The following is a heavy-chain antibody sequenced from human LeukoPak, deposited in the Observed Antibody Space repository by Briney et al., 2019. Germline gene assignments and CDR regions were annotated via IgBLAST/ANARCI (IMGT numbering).Heavy chain of an antibody. CDR1: GFTVSSNY. Sequence: GGSLRLSCAASGFTVSSNYMSWVRQAPGKGLEWVSVIYSGGSTYYADAVKGRFTISRDNSKNTLYLQMNSLRAEDTAVYYCARGGEYYDLLYYFDYWGQGTLVTVSS. V-gene: IGHV3-66*01. CDR3: ARGGEYYDLLYYFDY. CDR2: IYSGGST. D-gene: IGHD3-22*01. J-gene: IGHJ4*02.